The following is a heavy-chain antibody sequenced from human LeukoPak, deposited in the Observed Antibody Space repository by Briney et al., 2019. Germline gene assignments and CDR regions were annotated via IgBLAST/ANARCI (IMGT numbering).Heavy chain of an antibody. V-gene: IGHV4-34*01. CDR3: ARGQKYGYCSSTSCYIWFDP. J-gene: IGHJ5*02. D-gene: IGHD2-2*02. Sequence: SETLSLTCIVSGGSIDNHHWSWIRQPPGKGLEWIGEINHSGSTNYNPSLKSRVTISVDTSKNQFSLKLSSVTAADTAVYYCARGQKYGYCSSTSCYIWFDPWGQGTLVTVSS. CDR2: INHSGST. CDR1: GGSIDNHH.